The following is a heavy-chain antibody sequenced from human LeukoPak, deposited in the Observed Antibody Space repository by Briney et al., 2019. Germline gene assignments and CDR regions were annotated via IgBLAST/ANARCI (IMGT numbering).Heavy chain of an antibody. V-gene: IGHV3-15*01. J-gene: IGHJ4*02. Sequence: GGSLRLSCAASGFTFSHAWMSWARQAPGKGLEWVGRIKRKTDGGTADHAAPVKGRFTISRDDSKNTLYLQMNSLKTEDTAVYYCTTVTDGGLDYWGQGTLVTVSS. CDR3: TTVTDGGLDY. CDR2: IKRKTDGGTA. CDR1: GFTFSHAW.